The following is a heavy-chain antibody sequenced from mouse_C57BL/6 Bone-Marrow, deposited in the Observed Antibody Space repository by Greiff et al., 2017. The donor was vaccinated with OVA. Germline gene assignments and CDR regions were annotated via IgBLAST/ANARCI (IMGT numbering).Heavy chain of an antibody. J-gene: IGHJ1*03. CDR3: VRHYYYGSSPSYWYFDV. CDR1: GFSFNTYA. V-gene: IGHV10-1*01. Sequence: EVNLVESGGGLVQPKGSLKLSCAASGFSFNTYAMNWVRQAPGKGLEWVARIRSKSNNYATYYADSVKDRFTISRDDSESMLYLQMNNLKTEDTAMYYCVRHYYYGSSPSYWYFDVWGTGTTVTVSS. CDR2: IRSKSNNYAT. D-gene: IGHD1-1*01.